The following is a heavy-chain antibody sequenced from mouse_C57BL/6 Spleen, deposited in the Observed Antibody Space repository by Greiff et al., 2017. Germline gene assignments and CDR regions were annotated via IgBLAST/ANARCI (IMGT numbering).Heavy chain of an antibody. CDR2: INPGSGGT. Sequence: VQLQESGAELVRPGTSVKVSCKASGYAFTNYLIEWVKQRPGQGLEWIGVINPGSGGTNYNEKFKGKATLTADKSSSTAYMQLSSLTSEDSAVYFCATGDWYFDVWGTGTTVTVSS. D-gene: IGHD4-1*01. CDR1: GYAFTNYL. CDR3: ATGDWYFDV. V-gene: IGHV1-54*01. J-gene: IGHJ1*03.